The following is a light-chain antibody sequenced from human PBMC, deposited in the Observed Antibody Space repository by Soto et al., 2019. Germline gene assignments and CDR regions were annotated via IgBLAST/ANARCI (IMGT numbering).Light chain of an antibody. J-gene: IGLJ2*01. Sequence: SVLTQPPSASGTPGQRVTISCSGSSSNIGSSTVNWYQQLPGTAPKLLIYNNDQRPSGVPDRFSGSKSGTSASLAISGLQSEDEADYYCAAWDDSLNGVVFGGGTKLTVL. CDR3: AAWDDSLNGVV. V-gene: IGLV1-44*01. CDR1: SSNIGSST. CDR2: NND.